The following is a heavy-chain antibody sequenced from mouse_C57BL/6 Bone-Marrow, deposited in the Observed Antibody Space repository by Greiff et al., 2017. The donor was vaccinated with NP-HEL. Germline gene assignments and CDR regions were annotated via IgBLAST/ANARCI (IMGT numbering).Heavy chain of an antibody. CDR3: ARNYEAY. Sequence: VQLKESGGGLVKPGGSLKLSCAASGFTFSDYGMHWVRQAPEKGLEWVAYISSGSSTIYYADTVKGRFTISRDNAKNTLFLQMTSLRSEDTAMYYCARNYEAYWGQGTLVTVSA. D-gene: IGHD2-4*01. J-gene: IGHJ3*01. CDR1: GFTFSDYG. CDR2: ISSGSSTI. V-gene: IGHV5-17*01.